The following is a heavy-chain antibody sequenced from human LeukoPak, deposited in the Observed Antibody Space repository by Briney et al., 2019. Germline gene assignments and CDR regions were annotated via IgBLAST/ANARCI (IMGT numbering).Heavy chain of an antibody. CDR1: GLTFSGYV. CDR3: ARGIAAAGHGMDV. CDR2: ISTSGTYM. Sequence: PGGSLRLSCAASGLTFSGYVMNWVRQAPGKGLEWVSSISTSGTYMDYADSVKGRFIISRDNSKNSLFPQMNSLRAEDTAVYSCARGIAAAGHGMDVWGQGTTVTVSS. D-gene: IGHD6-13*01. J-gene: IGHJ6*02. V-gene: IGHV3-21*01.